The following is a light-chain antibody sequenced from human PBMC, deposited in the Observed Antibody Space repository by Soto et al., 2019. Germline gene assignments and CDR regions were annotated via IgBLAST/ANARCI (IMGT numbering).Light chain of an antibody. V-gene: IGLV2-14*03. J-gene: IGLJ2*01. CDR2: AVT. CDR1: SSDVGGYDY. Sequence: QSVLTQPASVSGSPGQSITISCTGSSSDVGGYDYVCWYQQYPGKAPKLIIYAVTDRPSGVSSRFSGSKSGNTASLIISGLQAEDEADYYCSSYTTSSTVVFGGGTKVTVL. CDR3: SSYTTSSTVV.